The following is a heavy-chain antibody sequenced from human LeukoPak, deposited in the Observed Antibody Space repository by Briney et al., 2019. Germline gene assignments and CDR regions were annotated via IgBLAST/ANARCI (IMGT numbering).Heavy chain of an antibody. D-gene: IGHD2-2*01. CDR3: AKALSQYCSSTSCSDY. CDR1: GFTFSSYG. CDR2: ISYDGSNK. V-gene: IGHV3-30*18. Sequence: GGSLRLSCAASGFTFSSYGMHWVRQAPGKGLEWVAVISYDGSNKYYADSVKGRFTISRDNSKNTLYLQMNSLRAEDTAVYYCAKALSQYCSSTSCSDYWGQGTLVTVSS. J-gene: IGHJ4*02.